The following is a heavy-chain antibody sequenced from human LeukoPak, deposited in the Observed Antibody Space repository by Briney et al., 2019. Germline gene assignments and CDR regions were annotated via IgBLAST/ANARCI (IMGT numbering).Heavy chain of an antibody. Sequence: GGSLRLSCAASGFTFSDYYMSWIRQAPGKGLEWVSYISSSSSYTNYADSEKGRFTISRDNAKNSLYLQMNSLRAEDTAVYYCASRGGYEPFDYWGQGTLVTVSS. CDR1: GFTFSDYY. J-gene: IGHJ4*02. V-gene: IGHV3-11*06. D-gene: IGHD3-16*01. CDR3: ASRGGYEPFDY. CDR2: ISSSSSYT.